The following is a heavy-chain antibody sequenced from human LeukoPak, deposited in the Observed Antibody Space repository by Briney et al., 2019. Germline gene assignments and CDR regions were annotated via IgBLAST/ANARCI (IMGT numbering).Heavy chain of an antibody. V-gene: IGHV4-59*01. CDR3: ARDFRYSGYDHFDY. CDR2: IYYSGST. J-gene: IGHJ4*02. Sequence: LSETLSLTCTVSGGSISSYYWSWIRQPPGKGLEWIGYIYYSGSTNYNPSLKSRVTISVDTSKNQFSLKLSSVTAADTAVYYCARDFRYSGYDHFDYWGQGTLVTVSS. CDR1: GGSISSYY. D-gene: IGHD5-12*01.